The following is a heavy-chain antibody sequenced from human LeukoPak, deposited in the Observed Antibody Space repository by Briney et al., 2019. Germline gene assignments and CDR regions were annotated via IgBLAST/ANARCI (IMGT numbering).Heavy chain of an antibody. J-gene: IGHJ4*02. D-gene: IGHD5-24*01. CDR3: ARYDGYTQY. V-gene: IGHV4-59*01. CDR1: GGSISSSY. CDR2: IFYSGST. Sequence: PSETLSLTCTVSGGSISSSYWSWIRQPPGKGLEWIGYIFYSGSTNYIPSLKSRVTISVDTSKNQFSLKLSSVTAADTAVYYCARYDGYTQYWGQGTLVTVSS.